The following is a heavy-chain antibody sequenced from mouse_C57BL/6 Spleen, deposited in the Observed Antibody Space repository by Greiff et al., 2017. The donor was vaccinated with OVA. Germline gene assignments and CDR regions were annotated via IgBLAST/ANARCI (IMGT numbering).Heavy chain of an antibody. CDR1: GYTFTSYW. CDR2: IDPSDSYT. CDR3: ARTGKYFDY. D-gene: IGHD4-1*01. Sequence: VQLQQPGAELVRPGTSVKLSCKASGYTFTSYWMHWVKQRPGQGLEWIGVIDPSDSYTNYNQKFKGKATLTVDTSSSTAYMQLSSLTSEDSAVYYWARTGKYFDYWGQGTTLTVSS. V-gene: IGHV1-59*01. J-gene: IGHJ2*01.